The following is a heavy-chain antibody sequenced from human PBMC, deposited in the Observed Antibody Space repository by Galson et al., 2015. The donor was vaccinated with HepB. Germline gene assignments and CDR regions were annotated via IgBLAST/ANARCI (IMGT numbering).Heavy chain of an antibody. V-gene: IGHV3-23*01. CDR1: GFTFSSYA. D-gene: IGHD3-3*01. J-gene: IGHJ4*02. CDR2: VSASGGGA. Sequence: SLRLSCAASGFTFSSYAMHWVRQAPGKGLEWVSSVSASGGGAHYADSVKCRFAVSRDNSKNTLYLQMNSLSAEDTAVYYCAKPPWTVFGVVSRKSYYFDHWGRGTLVTVSS. CDR3: AKPPWTVFGVVSRKSYYFDH.